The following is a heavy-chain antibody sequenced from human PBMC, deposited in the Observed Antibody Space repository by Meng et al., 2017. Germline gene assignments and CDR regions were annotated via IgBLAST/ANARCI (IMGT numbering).Heavy chain of an antibody. D-gene: IGHD5-18*01. CDR2: INHSGST. V-gene: IGHV4-34*02. Sequence: QVQHKRGGSRVLKPSEPLSLTCAVYVGSFSGYYWSWIRQPPGKGLEWIGEINHSGSTNYNPSLKSRVIISVDTSKNQFSLQLTSVTAADTAVYYCAGGYSYAYSYWGQGTLVTVSS. J-gene: IGHJ4*02. CDR1: VGSFSGYY. CDR3: AGGYSYAYSY.